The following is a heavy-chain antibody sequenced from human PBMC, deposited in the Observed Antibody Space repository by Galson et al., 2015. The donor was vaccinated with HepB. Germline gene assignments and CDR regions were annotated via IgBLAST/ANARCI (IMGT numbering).Heavy chain of an antibody. CDR2: IIPIFGTA. CDR3: AERGANCSSTSCYTDPYSGGAFDI. D-gene: IGHD2-2*02. J-gene: IGHJ3*02. V-gene: IGHV1-69*13. Sequence: SVKVSCKASGGTFSSYAISWVRQAPGQGLEWMGGIIPIFGTANYAQKFQGRVTITADESTSTAYMELSSLRSEDTAVYYCAERGANCSSTSCYTDPYSGGAFDIRGQGTMVTVSS. CDR1: GGTFSSYA.